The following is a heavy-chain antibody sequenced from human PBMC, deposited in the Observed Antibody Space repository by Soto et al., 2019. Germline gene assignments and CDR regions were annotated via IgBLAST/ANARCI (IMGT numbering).Heavy chain of an antibody. J-gene: IGHJ3*02. D-gene: IGHD3-10*01. CDR3: ARVGSRNAFDI. CDR2: IYYSGST. CDR1: GGSISSGDYY. V-gene: IGHV4-30-4*01. Sequence: SETLSLTCTVSGGSISSGDYYWSWIRQPPGKGLESIGYIYYSGSTYYNPSLKSRLTISIDTSRNQFSLKLNSVTAADTAVYYCARVGSRNAFDIWGQGTMVTVSS.